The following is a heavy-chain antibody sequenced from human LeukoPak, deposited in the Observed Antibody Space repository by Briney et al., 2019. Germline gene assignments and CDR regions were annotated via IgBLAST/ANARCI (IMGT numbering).Heavy chain of an antibody. J-gene: IGHJ4*02. CDR2: INSDSSLL. D-gene: IGHD3-16*01. CDR1: GFTFSSYS. Sequence: PGGSLRLSCAASGFTFSSYSMNWVRQAPGKGLEWVSSINSDSSLLFYAESVKGRFTISRDNARNSLYLQMNSLRAEDTAVYYCIRDLFDDYSLDYWGQGALVTVSS. V-gene: IGHV3-21*01. CDR3: IRDLFDDYSLDY.